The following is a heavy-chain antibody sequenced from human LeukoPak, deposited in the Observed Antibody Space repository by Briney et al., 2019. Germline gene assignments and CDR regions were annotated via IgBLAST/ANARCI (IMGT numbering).Heavy chain of an antibody. Sequence: SETLSLTCTVSGGSIINSPYYWGWVRQPPGKGLEWIGNIYYIGNTYYNPSLKSRVTLSLDTSKNQFSLKLSSVTAADTAVYYCAIDSSNRRDSSSWSDAFDIWGQGTMVTVSS. D-gene: IGHD6-13*01. CDR2: IYYIGNT. J-gene: IGHJ3*02. V-gene: IGHV4-39*07. CDR1: GGSIINSPYY. CDR3: AIDSSNRRDSSSWSDAFDI.